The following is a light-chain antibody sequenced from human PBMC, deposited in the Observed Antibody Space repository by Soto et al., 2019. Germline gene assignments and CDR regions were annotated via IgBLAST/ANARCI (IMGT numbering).Light chain of an antibody. CDR2: GAS. V-gene: IGKV3-20*01. J-gene: IGKJ1*01. CDR3: QQYGSSPPT. Sequence: EIVLTQSPGTLSLSPGERATLSCRASQSVSTNYLAWYQRKPGQAPRLLIYGASSRATDIPDRFSGSGSGTYFTLTITSLKPEDFPVYYCQQYGSSPPTFGQGTKVEIK. CDR1: QSVSTNY.